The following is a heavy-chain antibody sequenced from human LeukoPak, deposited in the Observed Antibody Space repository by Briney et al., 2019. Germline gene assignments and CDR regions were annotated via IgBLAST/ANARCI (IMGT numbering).Heavy chain of an antibody. Sequence: QPGGSLRPSCTASGYTFSSYAMTWVRQAPGEGLEWVSAISGSGANTYYADSVKGRFAASRDNSKDTLYLQMRSLRAEDTAVYYCARGRSGYGPFDAFDIWGHGTWVTVSS. J-gene: IGHJ3*02. CDR2: ISGSGANT. V-gene: IGHV3-23*01. CDR3: ARGRSGYGPFDAFDI. D-gene: IGHD3-22*01. CDR1: GYTFSSYA.